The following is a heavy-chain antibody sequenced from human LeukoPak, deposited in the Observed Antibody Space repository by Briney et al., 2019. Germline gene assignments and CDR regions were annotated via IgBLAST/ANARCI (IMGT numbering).Heavy chain of an antibody. D-gene: IGHD3-22*01. CDR3: TTEIYYYDSSGYYLSGMDV. J-gene: IGHJ6*02. V-gene: IGHV3-15*01. Sequence: GGSLRLSCAASGFTFSNAWMSWVRQAPGKRLEWVGRIKSKTDGGTTDYAAPVKGRFTISRDDSKNTLYLQMNSLKTEDTAVYYCTTEIYYYDSSGYYLSGMDVWGQGTTVTVSS. CDR2: IKSKTDGGTT. CDR1: GFTFSNAW.